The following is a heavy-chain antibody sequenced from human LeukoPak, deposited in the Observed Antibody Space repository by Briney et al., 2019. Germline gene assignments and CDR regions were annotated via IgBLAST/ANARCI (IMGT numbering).Heavy chain of an antibody. CDR3: AVGSVSGDLRDAFDI. CDR1: GYTLTELS. D-gene: IGHD3-10*01. V-gene: IGHV1-69*13. Sequence: GASVKVSCKVSGYTLTELSMHWVRQAPGQGLEWMGGIIPIFGTANYAQKFQGRVTITPDESTSTAYMELSSLRSEDTAVYYCAVGSVSGDLRDAFDIWGQGTMVTVSS. J-gene: IGHJ3*02. CDR2: IIPIFGTA.